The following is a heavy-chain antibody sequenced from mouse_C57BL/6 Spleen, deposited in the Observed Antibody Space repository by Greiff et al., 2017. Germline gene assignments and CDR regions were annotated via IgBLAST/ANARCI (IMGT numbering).Heavy chain of an antibody. Sequence: VHVKQSGTVLARPGASVKMSCKTSGYTFTSYWMHWVKQRPGQGLEWIGAIYPGNSDTSYNQKFKGKAKLTAVTSASTAYMELSSLTNEDSAVYYCTGYYGPAGFAYWGQGTLVTVSA. J-gene: IGHJ3*01. CDR1: GYTFTSYW. D-gene: IGHD1-1*01. CDR3: TGYYGPAGFAY. V-gene: IGHV1-5*01. CDR2: IYPGNSDT.